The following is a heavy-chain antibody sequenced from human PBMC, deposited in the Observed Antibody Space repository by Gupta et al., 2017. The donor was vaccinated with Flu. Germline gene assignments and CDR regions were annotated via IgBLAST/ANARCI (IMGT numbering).Heavy chain of an antibody. Sequence: EVQLVESGGGLVQPGGSLRLSWAASGFPFSPYEFSWVRLAPGKGLEWVSYISSSDVTYYTDSVKGRFTISRDNAKNSVYLQMNSLRVEDTAFYYCARGHWDSWGQGTLVTVSS. CDR1: GFPFSPYE. J-gene: IGHJ4*02. CDR3: ARGHWDS. V-gene: IGHV3-48*03. CDR2: ISSSDVT.